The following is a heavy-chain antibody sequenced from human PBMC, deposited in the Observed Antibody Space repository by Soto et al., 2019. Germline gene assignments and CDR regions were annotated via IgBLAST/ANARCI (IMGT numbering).Heavy chain of an antibody. CDR2: IIPIFGTA. D-gene: IGHD2-21*02. V-gene: IGHV1-69*01. CDR1: GGTFSSYA. CDR3: ARGYDCGGDGSPGYLDY. J-gene: IGHJ4*02. Sequence: QVQLVQSGAEVKKPGSSVKVSCKASGGTFSSYAISWVRQAPGQGLEWMGGIIPIFGTANYAQKFQGRVTSTADESTSTAYMELSSLRSEDTAVYYCARGYDCGGDGSPGYLDYWGQGTLVTVSS.